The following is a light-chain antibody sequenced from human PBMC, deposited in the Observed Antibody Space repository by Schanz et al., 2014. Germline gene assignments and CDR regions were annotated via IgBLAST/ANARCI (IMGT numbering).Light chain of an antibody. J-gene: IGLJ2*01. Sequence: QSALTQPASVSGSPGQSITISCTGTSSNVGGYNYVSWYQQHPGKAPKLLIYDVSYRPSGVPDRFSGSKSGNTASLTVSGLQAEDEADYYCCSYTISNLIVFGGGTKVTVL. CDR1: SSNVGGYNY. CDR3: CSYTISNLIV. V-gene: IGLV2-14*01. CDR2: DVS.